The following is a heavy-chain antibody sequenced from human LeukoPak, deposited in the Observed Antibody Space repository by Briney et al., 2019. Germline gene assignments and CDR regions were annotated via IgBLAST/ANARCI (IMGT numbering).Heavy chain of an antibody. CDR3: ARITTMVRGVLSY. D-gene: IGHD3-10*01. Sequence: ASVKVSCKASGYTFTSYDINWVRQATGQGVEWMGWMNPNSGNTGYAQKFQGRVTMTRNTSISTAYMELSSLRSEDTAVYYCARITTMVRGVLSYWGQGTLVTVSS. CDR1: GYTFTSYD. V-gene: IGHV1-8*01. CDR2: MNPNSGNT. J-gene: IGHJ4*02.